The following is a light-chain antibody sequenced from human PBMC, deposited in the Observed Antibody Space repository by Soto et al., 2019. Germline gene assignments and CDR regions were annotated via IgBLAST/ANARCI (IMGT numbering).Light chain of an antibody. CDR1: SSDVGGYDH. J-gene: IGLJ3*02. CDR3: SSYTNKDTLL. CDR2: DVT. Sequence: LTRPASVYGSPGEAVTISCNGTSSDVGGYDHVSWYQQHPGKAPKLIIYDVTVRPSGISRRFSGSKSDNTASLAVSGLQPEDEADYYCSSYTNKDTLLFGGGTKVTV. V-gene: IGLV2-14*03.